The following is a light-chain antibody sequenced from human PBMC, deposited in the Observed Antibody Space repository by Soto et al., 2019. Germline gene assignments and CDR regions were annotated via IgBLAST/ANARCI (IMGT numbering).Light chain of an antibody. CDR3: SSYTSSRV. V-gene: IGLV2-14*01. Sequence: QSALTQPASVSGSPGQSITISCTGTSSDVGGYNYVSWYQQHLGKAPKLMIYDVSNRPSGVSNRFSGSKSGNTASLTISGLQAEDEADYYCSSYTSSRVFGGGTKLTVL. CDR1: SSDVGGYNY. J-gene: IGLJ2*01. CDR2: DVS.